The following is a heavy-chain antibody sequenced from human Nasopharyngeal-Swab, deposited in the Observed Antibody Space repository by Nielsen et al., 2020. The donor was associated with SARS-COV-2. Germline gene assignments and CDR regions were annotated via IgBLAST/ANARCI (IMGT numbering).Heavy chain of an antibody. J-gene: IGHJ6*03. CDR3: ARESHYDFWSGYYPSKYYSSYMDV. Sequence: GESLKISCAASGFTVSDYYMSWIRQAPGKGLEWVSYISSSGSTIYYADSVKGRFTISRDNAKNSLYLQMNSLRAEDTAVYYCARESHYDFWSGYYPSKYYSSYMDVWGKGTTVTVSS. CDR1: GFTVSDYY. D-gene: IGHD3-3*01. CDR2: ISSSGSTI. V-gene: IGHV3-11*04.